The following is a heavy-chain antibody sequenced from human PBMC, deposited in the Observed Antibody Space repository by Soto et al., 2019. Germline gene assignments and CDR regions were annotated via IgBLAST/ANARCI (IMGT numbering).Heavy chain of an antibody. CDR3: ARMASAGTLNWFDP. J-gene: IGHJ5*02. D-gene: IGHD6-13*01. Sequence: ASVXVSCKASGYTFINYDISWVRQATGQGLEWMGWMNPGSGKTGYANKFQGRVTMTRDASTSTAHLELSSLTSEDTAVYYCARMASAGTLNWFDPWGQGTLVTVSS. V-gene: IGHV1-8*02. CDR1: GYTFINYD. CDR2: MNPGSGKT.